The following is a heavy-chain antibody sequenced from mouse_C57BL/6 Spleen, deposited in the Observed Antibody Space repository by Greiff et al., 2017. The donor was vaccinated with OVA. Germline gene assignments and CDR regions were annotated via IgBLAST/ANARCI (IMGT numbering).Heavy chain of an antibody. CDR3: ASHSGYYFDY. D-gene: IGHD1-2*01. V-gene: IGHV7-3*01. CDR1: GFTFTDYY. Sequence: EVQLVESGGGLVQPGGSLSLSCAASGFTFTDYYMSWVRQPPGKALEWLGFIRNKANGYTTEYSASVKGRFTISRDNSQSILYLQMNALRAEDSATYYCASHSGYYFDYWGQGTTLTVSS. J-gene: IGHJ2*01. CDR2: IRNKANGYTT.